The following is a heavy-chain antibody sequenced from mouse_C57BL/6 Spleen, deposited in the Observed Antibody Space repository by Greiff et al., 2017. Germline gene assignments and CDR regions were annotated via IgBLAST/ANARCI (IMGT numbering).Heavy chain of an antibody. CDR3: AHGGSGPYYFDY. CDR1: GYTFTSYW. J-gene: IGHJ2*01. D-gene: IGHD3-2*02. V-gene: IGHV1-64*01. Sequence: VQLQQPGAELVKPGASVKLSCKASGYTFTSYWMHWVKQRPGQGLEWIGMIHPNSGSTNYNEKFKSKATLTVDKSSSTAYMQLSSLTSEDSAVYYCAHGGSGPYYFDYWGQGTTLTVSS. CDR2: IHPNSGST.